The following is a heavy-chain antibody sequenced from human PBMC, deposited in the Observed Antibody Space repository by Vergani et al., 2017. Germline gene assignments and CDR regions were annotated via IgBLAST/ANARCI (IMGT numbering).Heavy chain of an antibody. J-gene: IGHJ4*02. CDR1: GFIFSGYA. D-gene: IGHD5-12*01. V-gene: IGHV3-23*01. CDR2: VSGSSATP. CDR3: TKGSRGYTDYFFDY. Sequence: EVQLLESGGGLVPPGGSLSLSCEASGFIFSGYAMSCVRQAPGEELEGVSSVSGSSATPYYADSVKGRFIISRDNSKNTLHLQMKSLRADDTAVYYCTKGSRGYTDYFFDYWGQGTLATVSS.